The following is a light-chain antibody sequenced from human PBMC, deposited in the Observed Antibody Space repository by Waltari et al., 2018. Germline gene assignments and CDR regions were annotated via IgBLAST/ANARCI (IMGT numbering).Light chain of an antibody. V-gene: IGKV3-15*01. J-gene: IGKJ1*01. CDR1: PTVSSN. Sequence: ETVMTQSPATLSVSPGERATLSCRASPTVSSNLAWYQQKPGQAPRLLIYGASTRATGIPARFSGSGSGTQFTLTISSLQSEDFAVYYCQQYNNWPPWTFGQGTKVEIK. CDR3: QQYNNWPPWT. CDR2: GAS.